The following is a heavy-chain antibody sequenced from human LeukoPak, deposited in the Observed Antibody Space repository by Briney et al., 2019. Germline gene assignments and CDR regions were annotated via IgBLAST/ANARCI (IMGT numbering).Heavy chain of an antibody. CDR2: IYYSGST. Sequence: SETLSLTGTVSGGSISSYYWSWFRQPPGKGLEWIGYIYYSGSTNYNPSLKSRVTISVDTSKNQFSLKLSSVTAADTAVYYCARSPRTSGYPKDWGQGTLVTVSS. CDR1: GGSISSYY. D-gene: IGHD3-22*01. V-gene: IGHV4-59*01. CDR3: ARSPRTSGYPKD. J-gene: IGHJ4*02.